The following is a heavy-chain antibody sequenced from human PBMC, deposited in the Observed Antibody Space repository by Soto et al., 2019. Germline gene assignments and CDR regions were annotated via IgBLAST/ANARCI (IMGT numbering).Heavy chain of an antibody. CDR2: IRSRANNFAT. CDR1: GFIFSGSA. D-gene: IGHD2-2*02. Sequence: EVQLVESGGGLVQPGGSLKLSCAASGFIFSGSAIHWVRQASGKGLEWVGRIRSRANNFATSSAASVKGRFTFSRDDSKNTAYLQMNTLKPEDTAVYYCARGKGAAIGYYYYHGMDVWGQGTTVTVSS. J-gene: IGHJ6*02. V-gene: IGHV3-73*02. CDR3: ARGKGAAIGYYYYHGMDV.